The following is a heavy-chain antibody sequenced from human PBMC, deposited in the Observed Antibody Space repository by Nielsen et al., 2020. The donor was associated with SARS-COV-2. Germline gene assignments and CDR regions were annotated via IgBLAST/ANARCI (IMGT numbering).Heavy chain of an antibody. D-gene: IGHD4-11*01. Sequence: ASVKVSCKASGYTFTSYYMHWVRQAPGQGLEWMGIINPSGGSTSYAQKFQGRVTITADKSTSTAYMELSSLRSEDTAVYYCARSTTVLYYYYGMDVWGQGTTVTVSS. CDR3: ARSTTVLYYYYGMDV. V-gene: IGHV1-46*01. J-gene: IGHJ6*02. CDR2: INPSGGST. CDR1: GYTFTSYY.